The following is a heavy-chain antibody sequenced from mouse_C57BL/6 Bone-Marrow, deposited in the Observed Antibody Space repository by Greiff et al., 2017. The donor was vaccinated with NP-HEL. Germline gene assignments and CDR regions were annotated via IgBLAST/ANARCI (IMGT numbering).Heavy chain of an antibody. CDR3: AMYPCYFDY. V-gene: IGHV1-55*01. J-gene: IGHJ2*01. Sequence: QVHVKQPGAELVKPGASVKMSCKASGYTFTSYWITWVKQRPGQGLEWIGDIYPGSGSPNYNEKFKSKATLTVDTSSSTAYMQLSSLTSEDSAVYDCAMYPCYFDYWGQGTTLTVSS. D-gene: IGHD5-1*01. CDR2: IYPGSGSP. CDR1: GYTFTSYW.